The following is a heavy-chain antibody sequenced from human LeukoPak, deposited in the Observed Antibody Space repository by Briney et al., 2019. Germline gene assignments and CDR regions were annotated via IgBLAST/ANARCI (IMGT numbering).Heavy chain of an antibody. V-gene: IGHV4-30-2*01. J-gene: IGHJ4*02. CDR3: ARSSSWYEASFDY. CDR2: IYHSGST. CDR1: GGSISSGGYY. D-gene: IGHD6-13*01. Sequence: SETLSLTCTVSGGSISSGGYYWSWIRQPPGKGLEWIGYIYHSGSTYYNPSLKSRVTISVDRSKNQFSLKLSSVTAADTAVYFCARSSSWYEASFDYWGQGTLVTVSS.